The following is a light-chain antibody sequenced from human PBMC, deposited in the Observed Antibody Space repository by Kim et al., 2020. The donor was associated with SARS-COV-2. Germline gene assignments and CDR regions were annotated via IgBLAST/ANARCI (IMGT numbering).Light chain of an antibody. CDR3: EQYDIEPST. Sequence: AAVGERVTITRRASQGIRKYIDWYKKNARNALKVLIYGASTLGSGVPSRCRGSGSGTEFTLTISSLQTQDFAPYTCEQYDIEPSTFGQGTKVDIK. CDR2: GAS. V-gene: IGKV1-9*01. CDR1: QGIRKY. J-gene: IGKJ1*01.